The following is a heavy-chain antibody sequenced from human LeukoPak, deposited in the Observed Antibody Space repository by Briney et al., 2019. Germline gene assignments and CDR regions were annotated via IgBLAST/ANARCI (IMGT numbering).Heavy chain of an antibody. Sequence: GGSLRLSCAASGFTFSSYEMNWVRQAPGKGLEWVSYISSSGSTIYYADSVKGRFTISRDNAKNSLYLQMNSLRAEDTAVYNCAELGITMIGGVWGKGTTVTISS. J-gene: IGHJ6*04. CDR3: AELGITMIGGV. CDR2: ISSSGSTI. V-gene: IGHV3-48*03. CDR1: GFTFSSYE. D-gene: IGHD3-10*02.